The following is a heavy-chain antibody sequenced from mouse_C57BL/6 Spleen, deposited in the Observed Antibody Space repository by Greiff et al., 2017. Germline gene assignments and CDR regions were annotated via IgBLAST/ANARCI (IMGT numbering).Heavy chain of an antibody. Sequence: VQLQQSGAELVRPGASVKLSCTASGFNIKDDYMHWVKQRPEQGLEWIGWIDPENGDTEYASKFQGKATITADTSSNTAYLPLSSLTSEDTAVYYCTTTITRAMDYWGQGTSVTVSS. J-gene: IGHJ4*01. CDR3: TTTITRAMDY. CDR1: GFNIKDDY. CDR2: IDPENGDT. D-gene: IGHD2-4*01. V-gene: IGHV14-4*01.